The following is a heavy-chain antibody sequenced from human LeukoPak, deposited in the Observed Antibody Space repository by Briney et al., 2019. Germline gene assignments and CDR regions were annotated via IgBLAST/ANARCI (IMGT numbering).Heavy chain of an antibody. CDR2: IYTSGST. Sequence: SQTLSLTCTVSGGSISSGSYYWSWIRQPAGKGLEWIGRIYTSGSTNYNPSLKSRVTISADTSKNQFSLKLSSVTAADTAVYYCARSVGQLELGYYYYMDVWGKGTTVTVSS. CDR1: GGSISSGSYY. D-gene: IGHD1-7*01. J-gene: IGHJ6*03. V-gene: IGHV4-61*02. CDR3: ARSVGQLELGYYYYMDV.